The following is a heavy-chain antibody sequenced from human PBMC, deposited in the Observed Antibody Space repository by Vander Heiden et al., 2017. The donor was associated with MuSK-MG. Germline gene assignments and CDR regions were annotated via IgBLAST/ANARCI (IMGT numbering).Heavy chain of an antibody. V-gene: IGHV3-23*01. Sequence: EVQLLESGGGLVQPGGSLSLSCAASGFTFSNYGMNWVRQAAGSGLEWVSVIVSSGRSTYYADSVKGRFTISRDNSRNTLCLQMNSLRADDTAVYYCAKDRLTISAFDIWGQGTMVTVSS. CDR3: AKDRLTISAFDI. CDR1: GFTFSNYG. J-gene: IGHJ3*02. CDR2: IVSSGRST. D-gene: IGHD3-10*01.